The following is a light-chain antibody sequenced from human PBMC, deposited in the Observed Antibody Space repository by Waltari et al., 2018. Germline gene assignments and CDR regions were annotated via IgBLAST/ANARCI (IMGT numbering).Light chain of an antibody. J-gene: IGKJ3*01. Sequence: DIQMTQSPSSLSASVGDTVTIVCRASQSIIIYLNRYQQKPGKPPKLLIFSASSLQSGVPSRFSGSGSGTEFTLTITSLQPEDFATYFCQQSNIMGTFGPGTTVDIK. V-gene: IGKV1-39*01. CDR2: SAS. CDR3: QQSNIMGT. CDR1: QSIIIY.